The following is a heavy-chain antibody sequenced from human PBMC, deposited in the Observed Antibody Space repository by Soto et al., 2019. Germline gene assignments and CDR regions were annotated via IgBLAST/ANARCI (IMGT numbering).Heavy chain of an antibody. J-gene: IGHJ5*02. V-gene: IGHV4-34*01. D-gene: IGHD3-10*01. CDR1: GGSFSGYY. CDR3: ARLGGSGSYWERNWFDP. Sequence: PSETLSLTCAVYGGSFSGYYWSWIRQPPGKGLEWIGEINHSGSTNYNPSLKSRVTISVDTSKNQFSLKLSSVTAADTAVYYCARLGGSGSYWERNWFDPWGQGTLVTVSS. CDR2: INHSGST.